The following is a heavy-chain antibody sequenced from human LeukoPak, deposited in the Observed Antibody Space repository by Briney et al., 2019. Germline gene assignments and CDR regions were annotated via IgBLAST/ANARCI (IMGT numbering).Heavy chain of an antibody. J-gene: IGHJ4*02. CDR3: ARGNCVWGSYRFSY. D-gene: IGHD3-16*02. Sequence: PSETLSLTCAVYGGSFSGYYWSWIRQPPGKGLEWIGEINHSGSTNYNPSLKSRVTISVDTSKNQFSLKLGSVTAADTAVYYCARGNCVWGSYRFSYWGQGTLVTVSS. CDR2: INHSGST. CDR1: GGSFSGYY. V-gene: IGHV4-34*01.